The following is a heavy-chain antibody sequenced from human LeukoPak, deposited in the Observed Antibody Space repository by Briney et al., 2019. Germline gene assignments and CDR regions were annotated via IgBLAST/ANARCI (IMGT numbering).Heavy chain of an antibody. J-gene: IGHJ6*03. CDR1: GFTFSSYG. CDR3: ANQGQLWLRGYYYYMDV. D-gene: IGHD5-18*01. V-gene: IGHV3-30*18. CDR2: ISYDGSNK. Sequence: GRSLRLSCAASGFTFSSYGMHWVRQAPGKGLEWVAVISYDGSNKYYADSVKGRFTISRDNSKNTLYLQLNSLRAEDTAVYYCANQGQLWLRGYYYYMDVWGKGTTVTISS.